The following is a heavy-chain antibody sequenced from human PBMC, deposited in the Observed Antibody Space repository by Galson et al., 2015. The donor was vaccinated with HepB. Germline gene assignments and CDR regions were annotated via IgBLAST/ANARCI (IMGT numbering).Heavy chain of an antibody. Sequence: ETLSLTCAVYGGSFSGYYWSWIRQPPGKGLEWIGEINHSGSTNYNPSLKSRVTISVDTSKNQFSLKLSSVTAADTAVYYCARLVRMATFLRRGYFDYWGQGTLVTVSS. CDR2: INHSGST. D-gene: IGHD5-24*01. CDR3: ARLVRMATFLRRGYFDY. J-gene: IGHJ4*02. CDR1: GGSFSGYY. V-gene: IGHV4-34*01.